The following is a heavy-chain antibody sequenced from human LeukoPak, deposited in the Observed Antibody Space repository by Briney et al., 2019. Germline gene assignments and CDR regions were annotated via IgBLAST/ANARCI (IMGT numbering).Heavy chain of an antibody. CDR3: ARDIGGAAGAFEI. CDR2: IYHSGST. V-gene: IGHV4-59*01. J-gene: IGHJ3*02. CDR1: GGSIRSYY. D-gene: IGHD6-13*01. Sequence: SETLSLTCTVSGGSIRSYYWSWIRQPPGKGLEWIGYIYHSGSTNYNPSLKSRVTISVDTSKSQFSLKLSSVTAADTAVYYCARDIGGAAGAFEIWGQGTMLTVSS.